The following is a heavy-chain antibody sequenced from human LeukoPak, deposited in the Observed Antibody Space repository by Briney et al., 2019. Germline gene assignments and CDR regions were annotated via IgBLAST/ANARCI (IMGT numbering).Heavy chain of an antibody. CDR3: ARVPAAGISPPHYFDY. CDR2: INSDGSST. Sequence: PGGSLRLSCAASGFTCSSYWMHWVRQAPGEGLVWVSRINSDGSSTSYADSVKGRFTISRDNAKNTLYLQMNSLRAEDTAVYYCARVPAAGISPPHYFDYWGQGTLVTVSS. CDR1: GFTCSSYW. D-gene: IGHD6-19*01. J-gene: IGHJ4*02. V-gene: IGHV3-74*01.